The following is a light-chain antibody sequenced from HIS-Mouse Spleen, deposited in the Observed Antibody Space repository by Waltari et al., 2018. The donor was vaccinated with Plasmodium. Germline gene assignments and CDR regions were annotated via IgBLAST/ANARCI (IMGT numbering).Light chain of an antibody. CDR2: QDS. V-gene: IGLV3-1*01. CDR3: QAWDSSTAWV. J-gene: IGLJ2*01. CDR1: NLGDKY. Sequence: YELTQPPSVSVSPGQTASITCSGDNLGDKYSCWYQQKPGQSPVLVIYQDSKRPSGIPERFSGSNSGNTATLTISGTQAMDEADYYCQAWDSSTAWVFGGGTKLTVL.